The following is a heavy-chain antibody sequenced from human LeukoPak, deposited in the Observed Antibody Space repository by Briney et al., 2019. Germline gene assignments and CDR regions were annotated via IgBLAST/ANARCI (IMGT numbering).Heavy chain of an antibody. J-gene: IGHJ1*01. CDR2: IWYDGSNK. Sequence: SGGSLRLSCAASGFTFSSYWMSWVRQAPGKGLEWVAVIWYDGSNKYYADSVKGRFTISRDNSKNTLYLQMNSLRAEDTAVYYCAKNRGDYDPEYFQHWGQGTLVTVSS. CDR1: GFTFSSYW. CDR3: AKNRGDYDPEYFQH. D-gene: IGHD4-17*01. V-gene: IGHV3-33*06.